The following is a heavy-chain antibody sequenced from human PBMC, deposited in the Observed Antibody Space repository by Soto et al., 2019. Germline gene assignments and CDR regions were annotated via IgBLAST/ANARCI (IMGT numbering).Heavy chain of an antibody. CDR2: ISGSGGST. CDR1: GFTFSSYA. J-gene: IGHJ4*02. D-gene: IGHD3-22*01. V-gene: IGHV3-23*01. Sequence: GGSLRLSCAASGFTFSSYAMSWVRQAPGKGLEWVSAISGSGGSTYYADSVKGRFTISRDNSKNTLYLQMNSLRAEDTAVYYCAKRDYYYDSSGPKYYFDYWGQGTLVTVSS. CDR3: AKRDYYYDSSGPKYYFDY.